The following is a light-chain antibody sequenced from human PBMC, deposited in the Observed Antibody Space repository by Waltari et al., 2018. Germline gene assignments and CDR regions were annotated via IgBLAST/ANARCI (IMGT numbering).Light chain of an antibody. J-gene: IGLJ3*02. Sequence: QSALTQPPSVSGSPGQSVTISCTGTSSDVGGFNRVSWYQQPPGTAPKVMIYEVTNRPPVVPDRFSVSKSGNTASLIISGLQAEDEADYYCSSYTSTNTWVFGGGTKLTVL. V-gene: IGLV2-18*02. CDR3: SSYTSTNTWV. CDR1: SSDVGGFNR. CDR2: EVT.